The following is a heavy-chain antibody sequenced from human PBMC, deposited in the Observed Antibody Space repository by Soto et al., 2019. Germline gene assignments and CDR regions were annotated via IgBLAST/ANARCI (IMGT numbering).Heavy chain of an antibody. CDR2: IIPVFGTA. D-gene: IGHD5-18*01. CDR1: GFTFSSYA. V-gene: IGHV1-69*06. Sequence: QVQLVQSGAEVKKPGSSVKVSCKASGFTFSSYAISWVRQAPGQGLEWMGGIIPVFGTANYAQNFQGRVTITADKSTRTANMELSSLSAEDTAVYYCARDSVDTNFDSWGQGTLVTVSS. CDR3: ARDSVDTNFDS. J-gene: IGHJ4*02.